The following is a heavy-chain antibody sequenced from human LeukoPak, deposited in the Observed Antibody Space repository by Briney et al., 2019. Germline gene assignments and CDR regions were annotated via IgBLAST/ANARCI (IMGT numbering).Heavy chain of an antibody. J-gene: IGHJ4*02. D-gene: IGHD5-24*01. CDR3: ARSGDGDFDF. Sequence: GGSLRLSCAASGFTFSNFWMHWVRQVPGKGLLWVSHIIGGGSSTNYADSVKGRFTISRDNAKNTLYLQMNSLRTEDTGVYYCARSGDGDFDFWGQGTLVTVSS. V-gene: IGHV3-74*01. CDR2: IIGGGSST. CDR1: GFTFSNFW.